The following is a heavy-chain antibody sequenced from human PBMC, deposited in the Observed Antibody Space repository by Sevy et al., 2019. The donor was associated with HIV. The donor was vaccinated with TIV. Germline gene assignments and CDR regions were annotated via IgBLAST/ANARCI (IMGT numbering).Heavy chain of an antibody. V-gene: IGHV3-30*04. D-gene: IGHD3-16*01. Sequence: GGSLRLSCAASGFTFSDYRMHWVRQAPGKGLELVAVISYDGRNNKYNADSVKGRFTISRDNSKNTVYLQMNSLRAEDTAIYYCARDRGEILSSAFDYWGQGTLVTVSS. CDR3: ARDRGEILSSAFDY. CDR2: ISYDGRNNK. J-gene: IGHJ4*02. CDR1: GFTFSDYR.